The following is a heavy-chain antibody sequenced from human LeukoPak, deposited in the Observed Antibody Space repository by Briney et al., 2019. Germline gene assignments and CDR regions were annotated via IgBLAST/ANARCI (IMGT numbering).Heavy chain of an antibody. V-gene: IGHV4-39*07. CDR2: IYHSGST. D-gene: IGHD3-9*01. Sequence: SETLSLTCTVSGGSISSGGYYWSWIRQPPGKGLEWIGSIYHSGSTYYNPSLKSRVTISVDTSKNQFSLKLSSVTAADTAVYYCASKYYDILTGYYPHYFDYWGQGTLVTVSS. J-gene: IGHJ4*02. CDR3: ASKYYDILTGYYPHYFDY. CDR1: GGSISSGGYY.